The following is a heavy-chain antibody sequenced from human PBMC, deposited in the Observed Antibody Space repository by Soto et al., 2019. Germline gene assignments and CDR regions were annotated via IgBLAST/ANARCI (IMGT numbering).Heavy chain of an antibody. J-gene: IGHJ6*02. CDR1: GGTFSSYA. Sequence: PSVKVSCKASGGTFSSYAISWVRQAPGQGLEWMGGIIPIFGTANYAQKFQGRVTITADKSTSTAYMELSSLRSEDTAVYYCARDRVTMVRGVYYYYYGMDVWGQGTTVTVS. V-gene: IGHV1-69*06. CDR3: ARDRVTMVRGVYYYYYGMDV. D-gene: IGHD3-10*01. CDR2: IIPIFGTA.